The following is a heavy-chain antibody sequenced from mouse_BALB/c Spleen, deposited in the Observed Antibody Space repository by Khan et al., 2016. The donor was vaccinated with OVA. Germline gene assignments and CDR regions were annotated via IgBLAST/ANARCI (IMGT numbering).Heavy chain of an antibody. J-gene: IGHJ3*01. CDR3: ERGSGNSRFDY. CDR2: ISSYYGDA. V-gene: IGHV1S137*01. CDR1: GYTFTDYA. Sequence: QVQLQQSGAELVRPGVSVKISCKGSGYTFTDYAMHWVKQSHAKSLEWIGVISSYYGDATYNQKFKGKATMTVDKSSSTAYMELARLTSEDSAIYYCERGSGNSRFDYWGQGTLVTVSA. D-gene: IGHD1-3*01.